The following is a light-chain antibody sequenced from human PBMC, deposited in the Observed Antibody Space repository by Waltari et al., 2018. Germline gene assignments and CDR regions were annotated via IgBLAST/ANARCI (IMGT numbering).Light chain of an antibody. CDR2: GAS. CDR3: QQYDISPLT. J-gene: IGKJ4*01. V-gene: IGKV3-20*01. Sequence: EIVLTQSPGTLSLSPGERATLSCRASQTVRTTYLSWYQQKPGQAPTLPIYGASSRATGIPYRFSGSGSGTDFSLTISSLEPEDFAVYYCQQYDISPLTFGGGTKVEIK. CDR1: QTVRTTY.